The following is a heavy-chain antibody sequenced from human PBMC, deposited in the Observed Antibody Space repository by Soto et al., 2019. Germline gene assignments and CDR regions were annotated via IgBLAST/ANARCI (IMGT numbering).Heavy chain of an antibody. Sequence: VETGGGVVQPGRSLTLSCAASGFAFSTYTMHWVRQVPGKGLEWVAVISFDSTNKYYADSVKGRFTISRDNSNNTLYLQMNSLRPDDSALYYCVRDTRVGWGQGTLVNVSS. CDR2: ISFDSTNK. V-gene: IGHV3-30-3*01. D-gene: IGHD2-2*01. J-gene: IGHJ4*02. CDR1: GFAFSTYT. CDR3: VRDTRVG.